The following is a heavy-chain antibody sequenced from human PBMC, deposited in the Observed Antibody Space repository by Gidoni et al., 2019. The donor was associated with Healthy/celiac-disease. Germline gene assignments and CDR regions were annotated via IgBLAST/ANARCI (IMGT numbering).Heavy chain of an antibody. D-gene: IGHD1-7*01. CDR3: AREDNWNYGYYYYGMDV. J-gene: IGHJ6*02. Sequence: EVQLVESGGGLVQPGGSLRLSCAASGFTVSSNYMSWVRQAPGKGLEWVSVIYSGGSTYYADSVKGRFTISRDNSKNTLYLQMNSLRAEDTAVYYCAREDNWNYGYYYYGMDVWGQGTTVTVSS. CDR1: GFTVSSNY. CDR2: IYSGGST. V-gene: IGHV3-66*02.